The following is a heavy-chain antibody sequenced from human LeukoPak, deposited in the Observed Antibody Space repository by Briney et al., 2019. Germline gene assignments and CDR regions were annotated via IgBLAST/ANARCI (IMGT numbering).Heavy chain of an antibody. CDR2: IYHSGST. CDR1: GDSIITGDYS. CDR3: ARGYRENYYYYYYLDV. J-gene: IGHJ6*03. Sequence: SETLSLTCTVSGDSIITGDYSWSWIRQPPGKGLEWIGYIYHSGSTYYNPSLKSRVTISVDTSKNQFSLKLSSVTAADTAVYYCARGYRENYYYYYYLDVWGKGTTVTVSS. V-gene: IGHV4-30-4*08. D-gene: IGHD4-11*01.